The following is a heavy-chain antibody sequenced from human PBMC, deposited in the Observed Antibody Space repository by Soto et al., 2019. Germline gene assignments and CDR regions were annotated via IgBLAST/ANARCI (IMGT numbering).Heavy chain of an antibody. CDR2: IIPIFGTA. D-gene: IGHD3-22*01. Sequence: QVQLVQSGAEVKKPGSSVKVSCKASGGTFSSYAISWVRQAPGQGLEWMGGIIPIFGTANYAQKFQRRVTINEDESTITAYMELSSLRSEDTAVYYCASSLMGEVVITTVDAFDIWGQGTMVTVSS. J-gene: IGHJ3*02. V-gene: IGHV1-69*01. CDR1: GGTFSSYA. CDR3: ASSLMGEVVITTVDAFDI.